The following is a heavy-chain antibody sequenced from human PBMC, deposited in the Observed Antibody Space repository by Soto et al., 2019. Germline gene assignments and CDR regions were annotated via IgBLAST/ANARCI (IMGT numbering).Heavy chain of an antibody. CDR3: ARSVPKNFQH. Sequence: VASVKVSCKASGGTISSYAISWVRQAPGQGLEWMGGIIPIFGTANYAQKFQGRVTITADESTSTAYMELSSLRSEDTAVYYCARSVPKNFQHWGQGTLVTVSS. J-gene: IGHJ1*01. D-gene: IGHD3-3*01. CDR1: GGTISSYA. CDR2: IIPIFGTA. V-gene: IGHV1-69*13.